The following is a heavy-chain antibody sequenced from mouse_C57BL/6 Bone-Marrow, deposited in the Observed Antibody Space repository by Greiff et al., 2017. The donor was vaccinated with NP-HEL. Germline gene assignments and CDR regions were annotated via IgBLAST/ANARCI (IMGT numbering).Heavy chain of an antibody. Sequence: VKLQESGAELVRPGTSVKVSCKASGYAFTNYLIEWVKQRPGQGLEWIGVINPGSGGTNYNEKFKGKATLTADKSSSTAYMQLSSLTSEDSAVYFCARSAYYDYDGRFAYWGQGTLVTVSA. J-gene: IGHJ3*01. CDR3: ARSAYYDYDGRFAY. D-gene: IGHD2-4*01. V-gene: IGHV1-54*01. CDR2: INPGSGGT. CDR1: GYAFTNYL.